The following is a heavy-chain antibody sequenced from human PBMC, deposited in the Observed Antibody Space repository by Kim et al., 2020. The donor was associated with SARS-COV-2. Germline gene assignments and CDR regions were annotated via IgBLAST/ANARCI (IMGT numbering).Heavy chain of an antibody. CDR3: ARWDGVEAEYIGY. D-gene: IGHD3-3*01. CDR2: ITDEGRTK. J-gene: IGHJ4*02. V-gene: IGHV3-33*01. CDR1: GYNFRVQG. Sequence: GGALRLSCAASGYNFRVQGMHWVRQPPGRGLEWVAAITDEGRTKYYTESVKGRFIISKDNARNTLFMQMNSLRVEDTAVYYCARWDGVEAEYIGYWGQGSLVDVSS.